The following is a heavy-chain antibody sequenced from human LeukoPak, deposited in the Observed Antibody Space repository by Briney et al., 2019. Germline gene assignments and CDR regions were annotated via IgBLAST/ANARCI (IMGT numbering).Heavy chain of an antibody. V-gene: IGHV4-34*01. J-gene: IGHJ4*02. CDR3: ARLGSIAVAGHFDY. Sequence: KPSETLSLTCAVYGGSFSGYYWSWIRQPPGKGLEWIGEINHSGSTNYNPSLKSRVTISVDTSKNQFSLKLSSVTAADTAVYYCARLGSIAVAGHFDYWGQGTLVTVSS. CDR1: GGSFSGYY. D-gene: IGHD6-19*01. CDR2: INHSGST.